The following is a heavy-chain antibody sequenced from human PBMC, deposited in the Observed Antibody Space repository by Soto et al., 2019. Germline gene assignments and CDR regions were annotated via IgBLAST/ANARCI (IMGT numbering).Heavy chain of an antibody. V-gene: IGHV3-30*18. CDR2: ISYDGSNK. CDR3: AKDGRYYYGPGDAFDI. Sequence: PXESLSLACAASGFTFSSYCMHWVRQAPGKGLEWVAVISYDGSNKYYADSVKGRFTISRDNSKNTLYLQMNSLRAEDTAVYYCAKDGRYYYGPGDAFDIWGQGTMVTFSS. J-gene: IGHJ3*02. CDR1: GFTFSSYC. D-gene: IGHD3-10*01.